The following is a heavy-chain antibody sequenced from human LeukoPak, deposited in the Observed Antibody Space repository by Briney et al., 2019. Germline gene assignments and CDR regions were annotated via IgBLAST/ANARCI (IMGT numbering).Heavy chain of an antibody. J-gene: IGHJ4*02. CDR2: IYTSGST. V-gene: IGHV4-4*07. CDR1: GGSISSYY. CDR3: ASSSSTSSTYDY. Sequence: SETLSLTCTVSGGSISSYYWSWIRQPAGKGLEWIGRIYTSGSTNYNPSLKSRVTISVDTSKNQFSLKLSSVTAADTAVYYCASSSSTSSTYDYWGQGTLVTVSS. D-gene: IGHD2-2*01.